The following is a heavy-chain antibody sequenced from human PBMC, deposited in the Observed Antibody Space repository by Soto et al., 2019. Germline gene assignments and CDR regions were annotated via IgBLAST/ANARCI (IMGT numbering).Heavy chain of an antibody. J-gene: IGHJ4*02. D-gene: IGHD3-22*01. CDR2: INAGNGNT. CDR1: GYTFTSYA. CDR3: ARVSRRYYDSSGPIDY. V-gene: IGHV1-3*01. Sequence: ASVKVSCKASGYTFTSYAMHWVRQAPGQRLEWMGWINAGNGNTKYSQKFQGRVTITRDTSASTAYMELSSLRSEDTAVYYCARVSRRYYDSSGPIDYWGQGTLVTVSS.